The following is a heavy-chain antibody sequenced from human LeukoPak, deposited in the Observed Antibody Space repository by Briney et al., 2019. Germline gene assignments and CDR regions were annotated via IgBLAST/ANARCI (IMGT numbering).Heavy chain of an antibody. CDR3: ARVQIAAAGYYYYYGMDV. V-gene: IGHV1-2*02. Sequence: GASVTVSCKASGYTFTGYFMHWVRQAPGQGLEWMGWIYPNSGGTNYAQKFQGRVTMTRDTSISTAYMELSRLRSDDTAVYYCARVQIAAAGYYYYYGMDVWGQGTTVTVSS. D-gene: IGHD6-13*01. CDR2: IYPNSGGT. CDR1: GYTFTGYF. J-gene: IGHJ6*02.